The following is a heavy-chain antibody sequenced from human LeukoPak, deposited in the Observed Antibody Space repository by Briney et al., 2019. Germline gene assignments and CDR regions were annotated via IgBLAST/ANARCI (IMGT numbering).Heavy chain of an antibody. CDR2: INNRGST. J-gene: IGHJ6*02. D-gene: IGHD5-18*01. CDR1: AGSISSSSYY. CDR3: ARVEGGYSCVYYYDMDV. Sequence: PSETLSLTSAVSAGSISSSSYYWGCTRQPPGRGLEWIGEINNRGSTNYTQTLKSRVTMSVDTSKSQFSLKLRSVTAADTAVYYCARVEGGYSCVYYYDMDVWGQGTTVTVSS. V-gene: IGHV4-39*07.